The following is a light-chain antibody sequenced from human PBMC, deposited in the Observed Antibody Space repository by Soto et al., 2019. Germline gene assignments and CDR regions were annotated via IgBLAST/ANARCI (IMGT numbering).Light chain of an antibody. J-gene: IGLJ2*01. Sequence: QSALTQPASVSGSPGQSITISCTGTSSDIAGYNYVSWFQQHPGQAPKLMIYEVTNRPSGVSNRFSGSKSGNSASLTISGLQAEDESVYYCSSFAPSYRVIFGGGTQLTVL. CDR1: SSDIAGYNY. V-gene: IGLV2-14*01. CDR3: SSFAPSYRVI. CDR2: EVT.